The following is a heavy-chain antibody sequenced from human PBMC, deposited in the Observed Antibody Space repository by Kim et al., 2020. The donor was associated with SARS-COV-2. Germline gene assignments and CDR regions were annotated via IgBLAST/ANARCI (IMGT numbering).Heavy chain of an antibody. J-gene: IGHJ3*01. CDR2: IRSDGGDT. CDR1: GFTFSIYW. D-gene: IGHD6-13*01. Sequence: GGSLRLSCAGSGFTFSIYWMHWVRQPPGKGLMWVSRIRSDGGDTNYADSVKGRFTISRDNAKNTLYLQMNSLRAEDTAVYYCARAATGIGDAFDVWGQGTAVTVSS. V-gene: IGHV3-74*01. CDR3: ARAATGIGDAFDV.